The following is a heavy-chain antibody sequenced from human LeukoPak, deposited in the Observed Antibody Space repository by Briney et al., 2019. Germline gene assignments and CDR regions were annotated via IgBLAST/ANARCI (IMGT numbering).Heavy chain of an antibody. J-gene: IGHJ4*02. V-gene: IGHV3-30*02. Sequence: GGSLRLSWEASGFTFSSCGMHWVRQAPGKGLEWVAYTRYDGSDKYYIDSVKGRFTIARDNSKKTLYLQMTSLRPDDTAVYFCAKDEGVGASYFDYWGQGTLVAVSS. CDR2: TRYDGSDK. CDR3: AKDEGVGASYFDY. CDR1: GFTFSSCG. D-gene: IGHD1-26*01.